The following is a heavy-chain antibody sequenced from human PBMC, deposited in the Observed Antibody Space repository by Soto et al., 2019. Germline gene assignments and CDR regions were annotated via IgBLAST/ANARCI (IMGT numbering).Heavy chain of an antibody. CDR1: GDTFTDYY. Sequence: QVQLVQSGAEVKKPGASVKVSCKASGDTFTDYYIHWVRQAPGQGLEWMGTVNPSGGHTTYAQHFLGRMITTRDTSTSTLYMELTSLTSEDTAVYYCARGGRVVVVTAALDYWGQGTLVTVSS. CDR3: ARGGRVVVVTAALDY. V-gene: IGHV1-46*01. J-gene: IGHJ4*02. CDR2: VNPSGGHT. D-gene: IGHD2-21*02.